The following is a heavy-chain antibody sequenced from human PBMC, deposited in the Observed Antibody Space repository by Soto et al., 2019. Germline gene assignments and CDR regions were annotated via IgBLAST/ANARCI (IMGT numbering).Heavy chain of an antibody. D-gene: IGHD3-10*01. CDR3: ASEREYGSSGSCLVY. V-gene: IGHV1-18*01. CDR2: ISAYNGNT. CDR1: GYTFTSYG. J-gene: IGHJ4*02. Sequence: ASVKVSCKASGYTFTSYGLSWVRQAPGQGLDWMGWISAYNGNTKYPGHLQGRVTMTRDTSTSTDYMELGSLRSDDTAVYHCASEREYGSSGSCLVYWGQGTLVTVSS.